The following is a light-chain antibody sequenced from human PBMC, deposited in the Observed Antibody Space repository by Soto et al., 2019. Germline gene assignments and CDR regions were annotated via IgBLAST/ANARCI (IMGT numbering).Light chain of an antibody. CDR1: QSVSSSS. CDR2: GAS. V-gene: IGKV3-20*01. CDR3: QQYSNSPYT. Sequence: EIVLTQSPGTLSLSPGERATLYCRASQSVSSSSLSWYQQKPGQAPRLLIYGASSRATGIPARFSGSGSGTDFTLTITRLEPEDFAVYYCQQYSNSPYTFGQGTKLEIK. J-gene: IGKJ2*01.